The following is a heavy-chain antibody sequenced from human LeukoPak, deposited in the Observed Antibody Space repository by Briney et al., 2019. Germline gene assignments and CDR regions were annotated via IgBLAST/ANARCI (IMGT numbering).Heavy chain of an antibody. Sequence: PGGSLRLSCAASGITFSNAWMTWVRQAPGKGLEWVGRIYRSSNGETTDYGAPVKGRFTKSRDDSKNTLYLQMNSLKTEDTAVYYCTTYSSGSCPFWGQGTLVTDSS. CDR3: TTYSSGSCPF. CDR1: GITFSNAW. V-gene: IGHV3-15*01. CDR2: IYRSSNGETT. J-gene: IGHJ4*02. D-gene: IGHD6-19*01.